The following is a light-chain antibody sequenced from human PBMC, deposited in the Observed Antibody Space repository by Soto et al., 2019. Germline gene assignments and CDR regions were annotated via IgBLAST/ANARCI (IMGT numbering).Light chain of an antibody. J-gene: IGKJ5*01. CDR1: QDISGW. Sequence: DIQMTQSPSSVSAAVGDRVTITGRASQDISGWLAWYQQKPGRAPKLLIYAASSLQSGVPTRFAGSGSGTSFTLTITSLQPEDFATYYCLQADTFPITFGQGTRLEIK. CDR2: AAS. CDR3: LQADTFPIT. V-gene: IGKV1-12*01.